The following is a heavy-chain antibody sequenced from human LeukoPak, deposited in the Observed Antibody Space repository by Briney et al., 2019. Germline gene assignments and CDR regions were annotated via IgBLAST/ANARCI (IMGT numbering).Heavy chain of an antibody. CDR2: TYYRSKWFI. J-gene: IGHJ3*02. Sequence: SQTLSLTCAISGDSVSSNTGIWNWVRQSPSRGLEWLGRTYYRSKWFIDYALSVKGRMTINPDTSKNQFSLQLNSVTPEDTAVYYCARDKVLNGFDIWVQGTMVTVSS. CDR3: ARDKVLNGFDI. V-gene: IGHV6-1*01. D-gene: IGHD2-8*02. CDR1: GDSVSSNTGI.